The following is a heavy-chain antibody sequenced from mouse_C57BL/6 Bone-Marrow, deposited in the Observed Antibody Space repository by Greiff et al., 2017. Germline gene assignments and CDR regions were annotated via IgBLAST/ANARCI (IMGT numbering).Heavy chain of an antibody. CDR2: IYPRSGNT. CDR3: ARVYYYGSNAMDY. J-gene: IGHJ4*01. D-gene: IGHD1-1*01. CDR1: GYTFTSYG. Sequence: ESGAELARPGASVKLSCKASGYTFTSYGISWVKQRTGQGLEWIGEIYPRSGNTYYNEKFKGKATLTADKSSSTAYMELRSLTSEDSAVYFCARVYYYGSNAMDYWGQGTSVTVSS. V-gene: IGHV1-81*01.